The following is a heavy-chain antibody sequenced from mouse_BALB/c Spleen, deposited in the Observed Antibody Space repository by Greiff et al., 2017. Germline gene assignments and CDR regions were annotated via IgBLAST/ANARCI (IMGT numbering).Heavy chain of an antibody. CDR2: IWAGGST. CDR1: GFSLTSYG. D-gene: IGHD2-3*01. V-gene: IGHV2-9*02. CDR3: AREDDAEDYAMDY. J-gene: IGHJ4*01. Sequence: VQLVESGPGLVAPSQSLSITCTVSGFSLTSYGVHWVRQPPGKGLEWLGVIWAGGSTNYNSALMSRLSISKDNSKSQVFLKMNSLQTDDTAMYYCAREDDAEDYAMDYWGQGTSVTVSS.